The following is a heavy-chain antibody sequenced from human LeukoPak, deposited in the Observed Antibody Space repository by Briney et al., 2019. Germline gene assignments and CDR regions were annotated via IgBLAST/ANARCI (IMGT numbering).Heavy chain of an antibody. CDR2: SSGSGTTI. CDR1: GFTFSSYS. Sequence: GGSLTLSCAGSGFTFSSYSMTWVRQAPGKGLEWVSYSSGSGTTIYYADSVKGRFTISRDNAKNSLYLQMNSLRDEDTALYYCARGEGGSSYTYRAFDIWGQGTMVTVSS. J-gene: IGHJ3*02. CDR3: ARGEGGSSYTYRAFDI. D-gene: IGHD5-18*01. V-gene: IGHV3-48*02.